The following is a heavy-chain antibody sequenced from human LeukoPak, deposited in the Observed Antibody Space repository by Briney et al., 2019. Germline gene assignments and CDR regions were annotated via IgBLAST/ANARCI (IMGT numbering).Heavy chain of an antibody. J-gene: IGHJ3*02. CDR1: GGSISSGSYY. CDR3: ARSLTGYAPISFDI. Sequence: SETLSLTCTVSGGSISSGSYYWSWIRQPAGKGLEWIGRIYTSGSTNYNPSLKSRVTISADTSKNQFSLKLSSVTAADTAVYYCARSLTGYAPISFDIWGQGTMVTVSS. CDR2: IYTSGST. V-gene: IGHV4-61*02. D-gene: IGHD3-9*01.